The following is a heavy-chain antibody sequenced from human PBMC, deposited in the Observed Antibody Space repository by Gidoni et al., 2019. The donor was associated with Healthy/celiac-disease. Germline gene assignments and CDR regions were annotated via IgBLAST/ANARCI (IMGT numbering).Heavy chain of an antibody. CDR2: ISSSGSTI. CDR3: ARDRGYCSSTSCYYYYYGMDV. Sequence: QVQLVESGGGLVKPGGSLRLSCAASGFTFSDYYMSWIRQAPGKGLEWVSYISSSGSTIYYADSVKGRFTISRDNAKNSLYLQMNSLRAEDTAVYYCARDRGYCSSTSCYYYYYGMDVWGQGTTVTVSS. V-gene: IGHV3-11*01. CDR1: GFTFSDYY. J-gene: IGHJ6*02. D-gene: IGHD2-2*01.